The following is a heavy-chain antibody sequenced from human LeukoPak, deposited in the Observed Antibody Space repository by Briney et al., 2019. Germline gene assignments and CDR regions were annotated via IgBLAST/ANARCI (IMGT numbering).Heavy chain of an antibody. J-gene: IGHJ6*03. D-gene: IGHD3/OR15-3a*01. CDR1: GGALSDYT. Sequence: VASVKVSCKASGGALSDYTISWVRQAPGLGLEWMGAILPMLGTAKYAQSLQGRVTITTDDSSSTVYMELSSLRFEDTASYFCARDGLLTRTGMDVWGEGTTVTVSS. CDR3: ARDGLLTRTGMDV. CDR2: ILPMLGTA. V-gene: IGHV1-69*16.